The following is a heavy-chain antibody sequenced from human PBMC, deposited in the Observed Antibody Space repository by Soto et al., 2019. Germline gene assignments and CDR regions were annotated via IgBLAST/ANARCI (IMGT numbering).Heavy chain of an antibody. CDR2: IYHTGKA. D-gene: IGHD1-1*01. V-gene: IGHV4-4*02. CDR3: SPGQLMGHYRSELHF. Sequence: SETLSLTCAVPGDSISANNRWSWVRQSPGMGLEWIGEIYHTGKATYNPSLKTRVTMSVDKSKIQFSLEVRSVTVADTARYFGSPGQLMGHYRSELHFRGPGTLVTVSS. J-gene: IGHJ4*02. CDR1: GDSISANNR.